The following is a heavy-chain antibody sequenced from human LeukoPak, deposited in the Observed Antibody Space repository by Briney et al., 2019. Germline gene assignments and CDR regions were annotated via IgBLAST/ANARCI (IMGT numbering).Heavy chain of an antibody. J-gene: IGHJ4*02. V-gene: IGHV4-34*01. Sequence: SETLSLTCAVSGASFSDYNWTWLRQSPDKGLEWIGEINDSGTSHYNPSLKSRVTISVDTAKNQFSLELRSVTAADTAVYYCARGLDLEGLDYWGQGTLVTVSS. CDR3: ARGLDLEGLDY. D-gene: IGHD1-1*01. CDR2: INDSGTS. CDR1: GASFSDYN.